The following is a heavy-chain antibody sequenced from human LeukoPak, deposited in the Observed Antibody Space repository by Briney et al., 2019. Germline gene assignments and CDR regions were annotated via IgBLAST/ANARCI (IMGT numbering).Heavy chain of an antibody. CDR2: IKEDGSEM. J-gene: IGHJ4*02. CDR3: ARALGGFSDY. D-gene: IGHD3-16*01. V-gene: IGHV3-7*05. CDR1: GFMFSRYW. Sequence: GGSLRLSCAASGFMFSRYWMSCVRQAPGKGLEWVANIKEDGSEMYYVDSVKGRFTISRDNAKNSLYLQMNILRAEDTAVYYCARALGGFSDYWGQGTLVTVSS.